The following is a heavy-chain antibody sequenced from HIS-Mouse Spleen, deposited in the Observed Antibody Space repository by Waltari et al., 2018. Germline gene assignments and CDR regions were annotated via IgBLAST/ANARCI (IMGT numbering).Heavy chain of an antibody. Sequence: QLQLQESGPGLVKPSETLSLTCTVPGGSISSSSYYWGWIRQPPGKGLAWIGSIYYSGSTYYNPSLKSRVTISVDTSKNQFSLKLSSVTAADTAVYYCARKRTASGWFDPWGQGTLVTVSS. CDR1: GGSISSSSYY. CDR3: ARKRTASGWFDP. CDR2: IYYSGST. V-gene: IGHV4-39*01. D-gene: IGHD2-21*02. J-gene: IGHJ5*02.